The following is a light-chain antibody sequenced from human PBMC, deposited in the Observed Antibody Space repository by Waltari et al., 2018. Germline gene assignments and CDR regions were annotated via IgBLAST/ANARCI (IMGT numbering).Light chain of an antibody. Sequence: DIVMTQSPDSLAVSLGERATINCKASQTMLSSSNNNNALAWYQQKPGHPPKLLIYWASTRTSGVPDRFSGRGSETDFTLTISRLQADDVAVYYCQQYYSPTLPFGGGTKVEIK. CDR1: QTMLSSSNNNNA. CDR2: WAS. V-gene: IGKV4-1*01. J-gene: IGKJ4*01. CDR3: QQYYSPTLP.